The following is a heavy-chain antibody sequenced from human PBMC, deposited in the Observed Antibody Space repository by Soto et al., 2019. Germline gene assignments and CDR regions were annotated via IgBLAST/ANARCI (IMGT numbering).Heavy chain of an antibody. CDR1: GFTFSRYW. D-gene: IGHD3-16*01. CDR3: ASNYAYAEGYYWYGIYV. V-gene: IGHV3-74*01. J-gene: IGHJ6*02. CDR2: ISSYGSDT. Sequence: EVQLVESGGGLVLPGGSLRLSCAASGFTFSRYWMHWVRQAPGKGLVWVSRISSYGSDTHYADSVKGRFTISRDNAKNTLYLQMNSLRADDTAVYYCASNYAYAEGYYWYGIYVRGQGTTVTVSS.